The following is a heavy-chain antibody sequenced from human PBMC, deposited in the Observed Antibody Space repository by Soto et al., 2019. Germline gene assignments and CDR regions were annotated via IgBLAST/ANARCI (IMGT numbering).Heavy chain of an antibody. Sequence: PGGSLRLSCAASGFTFSSYAMSWVRQAPGKGLEWVSAISGSGGSTYYADSVKGRFTISRDNSKNTLYLQMNSLRAEDTAVYYCAKDPIVVVAAAISYFDYWGRGTLVTVSA. CDR1: GFTFSSYA. CDR3: AKDPIVVVAAAISYFDY. D-gene: IGHD2-2*02. V-gene: IGHV3-23*01. J-gene: IGHJ4*02. CDR2: ISGSGGST.